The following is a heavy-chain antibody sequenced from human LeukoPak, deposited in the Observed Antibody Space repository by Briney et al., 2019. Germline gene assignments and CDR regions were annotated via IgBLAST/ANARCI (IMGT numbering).Heavy chain of an antibody. CDR2: IYHSGST. V-gene: IGHV4-4*02. J-gene: IGHJ5*02. Sequence: SETLSLTCAVSGGSISSSNWWSWVRQPLGQGLEWIGEIYHSGSTNYNPSLKSRVTISVDKSKNQFSLKLSSVTAADTAVYYCARVVIAAAGEFDPWGQGTLVTVSS. CDR1: GGSISSSNW. D-gene: IGHD6-13*01. CDR3: ARVVIAAAGEFDP.